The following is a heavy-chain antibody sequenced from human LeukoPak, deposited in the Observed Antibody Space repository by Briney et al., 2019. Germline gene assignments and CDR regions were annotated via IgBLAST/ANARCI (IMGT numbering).Heavy chain of an antibody. CDR1: GFPLSGNG. J-gene: IGHJ4*02. Sequence: GGSLRLSCAASGFPLSGNGVHWARQAPGKGPEWVSFIRYDGSNKSYADSVEGRFTLSRDNYKNTMYLETISLRTEDTAVYYCARDIPSAKAFDYWGEGALVTVSS. V-gene: IGHV3-30*02. CDR2: IRYDGSNK. CDR3: ARDIPSAKAFDY.